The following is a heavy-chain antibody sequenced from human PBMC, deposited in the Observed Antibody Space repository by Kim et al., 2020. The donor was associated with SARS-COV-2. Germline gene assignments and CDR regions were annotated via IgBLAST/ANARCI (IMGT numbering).Heavy chain of an antibody. J-gene: IGHJ4*02. CDR2: VRSKANNYAT. V-gene: IGHV3-73*01. CDR1: GFTFSGSA. Sequence: GGSLRLSCAASGFTFSGSAMHWARQASGKGLEWVGRVRSKANNYATAYAASVEGRFTISRDDSKNTAFLQMNSLKTEDTAVYYCIRYYYDRGVSGVYWGQGTLVTVSS. D-gene: IGHD3-22*01. CDR3: IRYYYDRGVSGVY.